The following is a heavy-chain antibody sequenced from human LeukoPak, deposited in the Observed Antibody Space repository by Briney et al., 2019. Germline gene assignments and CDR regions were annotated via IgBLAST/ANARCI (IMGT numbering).Heavy chain of an antibody. Sequence: PGGSLRLSCAASGFSFSSYSMHWVRQAPGKGLEWVAVIWNDGSNKYYGDSVKGRFTISRDNAKNSLYLQMSRLRAEDTAVYYCAVYCSGGSCYSHDAFDIWGQGTMVTVSS. CDR2: IWNDGSNK. CDR1: GFSFSSYS. V-gene: IGHV3-33*03. D-gene: IGHD2-15*01. CDR3: AVYCSGGSCYSHDAFDI. J-gene: IGHJ3*02.